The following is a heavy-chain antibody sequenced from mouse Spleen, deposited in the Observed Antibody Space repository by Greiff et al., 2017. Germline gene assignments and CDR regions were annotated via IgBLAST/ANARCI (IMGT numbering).Heavy chain of an antibody. J-gene: IGHJ2*01. V-gene: IGHV1-82*01. Sequence: QVQLQQSGPELVKPGASVKISCKASGYAFSSSWMNWVKQRPGKGLEWIGRIYPGDGDTNYNEKFKSKATLTVDKSSSTAYMQLSSLTSEDSAVYYCARDGYYVRDWYFDYWGQGTTLTVSS. CDR2: IYPGDGDT. CDR1: GYAFSSSW. D-gene: IGHD2-3*01. CDR3: ARDGYYVRDWYFDY.